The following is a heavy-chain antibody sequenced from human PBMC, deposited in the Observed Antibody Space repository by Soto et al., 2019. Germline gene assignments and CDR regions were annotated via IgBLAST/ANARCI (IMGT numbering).Heavy chain of an antibody. CDR1: GDTFTSYA. Sequence: ASVKVSWKDPGDTFTSYAMHWVRQAPGQRLEWMGWINAGNGNTKYSQKFQGRVTITRDTSASTAYMELSSLRSEDTAVYYCARGVAGPLHWFDPWGQGTLVTVSS. J-gene: IGHJ5*02. CDR2: INAGNGNT. CDR3: ARGVAGPLHWFDP. V-gene: IGHV1-3*01. D-gene: IGHD6-19*01.